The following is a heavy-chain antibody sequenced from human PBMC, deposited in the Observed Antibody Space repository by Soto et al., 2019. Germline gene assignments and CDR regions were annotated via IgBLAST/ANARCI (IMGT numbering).Heavy chain of an antibody. CDR3: ARAPAEIVVVVAATHSYYYYMSV. D-gene: IGHD2-15*01. J-gene: IGHJ6*03. CDR2: SSAYKGNT. CDR1: GYTFTSYG. V-gene: IGHV1-18*01. Sequence: QVQLVQSGAEVKKPGASVKVSCKASGYTFTSYGITWVRQSPGQGLEWMGWSSAYKGNTNYAQKLHGRVTMTTDTATRAAYMVLRSRRSDDTAVYYCARAPAEIVVVVAATHSYYYYMSVWGKGSTVTFSS.